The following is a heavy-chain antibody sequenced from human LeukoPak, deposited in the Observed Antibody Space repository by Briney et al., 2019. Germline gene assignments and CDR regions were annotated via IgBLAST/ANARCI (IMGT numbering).Heavy chain of an antibody. CDR3: ARQRDILTDQGAGMDV. CDR2: IYPGDSDT. V-gene: IGHV5-51*01. CDR1: GYSFTSYW. Sequence: GESLKISCKGSGYSFTSYWIGWVRQMPGKGLEWMGVIYPGDSDTRYSPSFQGQVTISAEKSISTAYLQWSSLKASDTAMYYCARQRDILTDQGAGMDVWGQGTTVTVSS. D-gene: IGHD3-9*01. J-gene: IGHJ6*02.